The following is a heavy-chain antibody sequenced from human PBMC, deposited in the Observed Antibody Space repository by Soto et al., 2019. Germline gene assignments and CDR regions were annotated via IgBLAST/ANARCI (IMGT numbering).Heavy chain of an antibody. CDR1: GFTFSSYV. Sequence: GGSLRLSCAASGFTFSSYVMHWVRQAPGKGLEWVAVIWYDGSNKYYADSVKGRFTISRDNSKNTLYLQMNSLRAEDTAVYYCARVRGRYTAMAEYYYYGMDVWGQGTTVTVSS. J-gene: IGHJ6*02. V-gene: IGHV3-33*01. CDR3: ARVRGRYTAMAEYYYYGMDV. CDR2: IWYDGSNK. D-gene: IGHD5-18*01.